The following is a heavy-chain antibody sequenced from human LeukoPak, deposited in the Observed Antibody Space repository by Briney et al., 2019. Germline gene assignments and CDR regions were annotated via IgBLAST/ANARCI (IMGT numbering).Heavy chain of an antibody. J-gene: IGHJ4*02. CDR1: GFTFSSYS. Sequence: GGSLRLSCAASGFTFSSYSMNWVRQAPGKGLEWVSSISSSSSYIYYADSVKGRFTISRDNAKNSLYLQMNSLRAEDTALYHCARDASSGWYGVIDYWGQGTLVTVSS. D-gene: IGHD6-19*01. CDR3: ARDASSGWYGVIDY. CDR2: ISSSSSYI. V-gene: IGHV3-21*04.